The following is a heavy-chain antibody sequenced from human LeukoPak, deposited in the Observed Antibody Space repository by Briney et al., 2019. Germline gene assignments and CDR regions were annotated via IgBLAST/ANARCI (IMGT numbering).Heavy chain of an antibody. CDR2: ISYGGAT. CDR3: ARSKTYRSTWNTDY. D-gene: IGHD2-2*01. Sequence: PSKTLSLTCTVSGGSISPYYWSWVRQPPGKGLEWIGYISYGGATNYNPSLKSRLTKLVDTSKNQFSLKLSSVTAADTAVYYCARSKTYRSTWNTDYWGQGTLVTVSS. CDR1: GGSISPYY. J-gene: IGHJ4*02. V-gene: IGHV4-59*08.